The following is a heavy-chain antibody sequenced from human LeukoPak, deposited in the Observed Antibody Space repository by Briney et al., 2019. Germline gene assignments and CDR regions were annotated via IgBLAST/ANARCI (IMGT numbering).Heavy chain of an antibody. CDR3: AKDRVATVTTANWFDP. CDR2: ISYDGSNK. J-gene: IGHJ5*02. V-gene: IGHV3-30*18. D-gene: IGHD4-17*01. CDR1: GFTFSSYG. Sequence: GRSLRLTCAASGFTFSSYGMHWVRQAPGKGLEWVAVISYDGSNKYYADSVKGRFTISRDNSKNTLYLQMNSLRAEDTAVYYCAKDRVATVTTANWFDPGAREPWSPSPQ.